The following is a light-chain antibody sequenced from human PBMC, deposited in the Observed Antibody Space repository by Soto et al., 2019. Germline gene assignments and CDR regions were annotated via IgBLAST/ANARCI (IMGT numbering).Light chain of an antibody. CDR3: QQYGSSPPQT. J-gene: IGKJ1*01. CDR1: QSVSSSY. Sequence: EIVLTQSPGTLSLSPGERATLSCRASQSVSSSYLAWYQQKPGQAPRLLIYGASNRATGIPDRFSGSGSGTDFTLTINRLEPEDFAVYYCQQYGSSPPQTFGQGTKVDIK. V-gene: IGKV3-20*01. CDR2: GAS.